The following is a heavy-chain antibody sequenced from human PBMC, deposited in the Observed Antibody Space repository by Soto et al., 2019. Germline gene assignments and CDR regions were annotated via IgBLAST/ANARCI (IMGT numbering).Heavy chain of an antibody. J-gene: IGHJ4*02. D-gene: IGHD5-18*01. CDR1: GYTFTSYG. V-gene: IGHV1-18*01. CDR3: ARGVVDTAMDTRPTFDY. CDR2: ISAYNGNT. Sequence: ASVKVSCKASGYTFTSYGISWVRQAPGQGLEWMGWISAYNGNTNYAQKLQGRVTMTTDTSTSTAYMELRSLRSDDTAVYYCARGVVDTAMDTRPTFDYWGQGTLVPVYS.